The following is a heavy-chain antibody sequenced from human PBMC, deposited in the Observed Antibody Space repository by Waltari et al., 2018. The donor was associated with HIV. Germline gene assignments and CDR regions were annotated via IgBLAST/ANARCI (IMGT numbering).Heavy chain of an antibody. J-gene: IGHJ4*02. V-gene: IGHV3-30*01. CDR2: ISYDGSNE. CDR3: ARYYSSTYYQGTPPY. Sequence: QVQLVESGGGVVQPGRSMSRSCSASGFTSINYAMPWVRQAPRKGLEWVGFISYDGSNEYYAVSVKGRFTSSRDNSKNALYMQMNCLRAEDTAVYYCARYYSSTYYQGTPPYLGQGTLVTVSS. D-gene: IGHD3-10*01. CDR1: GFTSINYA.